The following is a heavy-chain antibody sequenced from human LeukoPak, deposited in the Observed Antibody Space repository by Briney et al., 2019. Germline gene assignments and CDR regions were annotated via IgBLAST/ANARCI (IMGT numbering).Heavy chain of an antibody. CDR3: AKSLGLRESYWAFDL. CDR2: LSGSA. J-gene: IGHJ3*01. Sequence: GGSLRLSCAASGFTFSSYAMTWVRQAPGKGLEWVSSLSGSAQYADSVKGRFTISRDNSKNTLFLPMNSLRAEDTAIYFCAKSLGLRESYWAFDLWGQGAMVTVSS. CDR1: GFTFSSYA. D-gene: IGHD1-26*01. V-gene: IGHV3-23*01.